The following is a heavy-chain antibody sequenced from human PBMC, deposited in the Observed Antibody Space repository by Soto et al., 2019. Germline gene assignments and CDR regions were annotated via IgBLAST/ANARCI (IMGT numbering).Heavy chain of an antibody. CDR1: GGTFISYA. V-gene: IGHV1-69*13. D-gene: IGHD2-15*01. CDR3: ARDCSGGSCPTPYYYYGMDV. Sequence: SVKVSCKASGGTFISYAISWVRQAPGQGLEWMGGIIPIFGTANYAQKFQGRVTITADESTSTAYMELSSLRSEDTAVYYCARDCSGGSCPTPYYYYGMDVWGQGTTVTVSS. J-gene: IGHJ6*02. CDR2: IIPIFGTA.